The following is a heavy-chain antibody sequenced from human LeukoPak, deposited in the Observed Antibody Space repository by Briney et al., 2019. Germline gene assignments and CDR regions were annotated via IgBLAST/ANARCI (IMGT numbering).Heavy chain of an antibody. CDR1: GGSISRDY. D-gene: IGHD6-13*01. V-gene: IGHV4-59*12. J-gene: IGHJ5*02. Sequence: SETLSLTCTVSGGSISRDYWSWIRQPPGKGLEWIGYIYHSGSTYYNPSLKSRVTISVDRSKNQFSLKLSSVTAADTAVYYCAREVPFPGIAAAGPRSWFDPWGQGTLVTVSS. CDR2: IYHSGST. CDR3: AREVPFPGIAAAGPRSWFDP.